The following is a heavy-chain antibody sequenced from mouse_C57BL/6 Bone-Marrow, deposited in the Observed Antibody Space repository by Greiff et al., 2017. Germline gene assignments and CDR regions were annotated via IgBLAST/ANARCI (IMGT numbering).Heavy chain of an antibody. V-gene: IGHV1-39*01. CDR2: INPNYGTT. J-gene: IGHJ2*01. CDR1: GYSFTDYT. CDR3: ARRGEGTVLDY. Sequence: VQLQQSGPELVKPGASVKISCKASGYSFTDYTMNWVKQSNGKSLEWIGVINPNYGTTSYNQKFKGKATLTVDQSSSTAYLQINSLTSEDSTVYYCARRGEGTVLDYWGQGTTLTVSS. D-gene: IGHD1-1*01.